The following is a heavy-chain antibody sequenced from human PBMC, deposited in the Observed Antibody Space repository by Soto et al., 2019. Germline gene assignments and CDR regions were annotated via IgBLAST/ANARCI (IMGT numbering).Heavy chain of an antibody. Sequence: EVQLVESGGGLVKPGGSLRLSCAVSGFTFSSYSMNWVRQAPGKGLEWVSSISSSSSHTYYADSVKGRFTISRENAKNSLSLQMNSLRAEDTAVYYCARDRDYYGSGSSAYWGQGTLVTVSS. CDR3: ARDRDYYGSGSSAY. D-gene: IGHD3-10*01. J-gene: IGHJ4*02. CDR1: GFTFSSYS. V-gene: IGHV3-21*01. CDR2: ISSSSSHT.